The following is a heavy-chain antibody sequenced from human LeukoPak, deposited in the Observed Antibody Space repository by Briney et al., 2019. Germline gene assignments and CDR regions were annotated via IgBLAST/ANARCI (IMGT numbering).Heavy chain of an antibody. CDR1: GGSIGSGNYY. D-gene: IGHD3-22*01. CDR3: ARGPLYDSSGFYHGLYFDS. V-gene: IGHV4-61*02. Sequence: SETLSLTCSVSGGSIGSGNYYWSWIRQPAGKGLEWIGRIYSSGSTKYNPSLKSRVTISVDTSKNQVSLKLSSVTAADTAAYYCARGPLYDSSGFYHGLYFDSWGQGTLVTVSS. J-gene: IGHJ4*02. CDR2: IYSSGST.